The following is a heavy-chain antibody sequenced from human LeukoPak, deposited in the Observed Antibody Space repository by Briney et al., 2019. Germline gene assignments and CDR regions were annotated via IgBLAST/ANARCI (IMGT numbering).Heavy chain of an antibody. CDR1: GGSVSNYY. Sequence: PSETLSLTCTVSGGSVSNYYWSWIRQSPGKGLEWIGYIYYTETSYNPSLKSRVTISADTSKNQFSLKLSSVTAADTAVYYCAGILTGTYYYMDVWGKETTVTISS. V-gene: IGHV4-59*02. CDR3: AGILTGTYYYMDV. J-gene: IGHJ6*03. CDR2: IYYTET. D-gene: IGHD3-9*01.